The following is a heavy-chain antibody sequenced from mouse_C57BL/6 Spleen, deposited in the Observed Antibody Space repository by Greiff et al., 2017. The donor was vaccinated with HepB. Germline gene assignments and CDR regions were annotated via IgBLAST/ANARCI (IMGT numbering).Heavy chain of an antibody. D-gene: IGHD1-1*01. CDR3: AQGYYGSSYWFAG. V-gene: IGHV5-17*01. CDR1: GFTFSDYG. J-gene: IGHJ3*01. CDR2: ISSGSSTI. Sequence: EVKVVESGGGLVKPGGSLKLSCAASGFTFSDYGMHWVRQAPEKGLEWVAYISSGSSTIYYADTVKGRFTISRDNAKNTLFLQMTSLRSEDTAMYYCAQGYYGSSYWFAGWGQGTLVTVSA.